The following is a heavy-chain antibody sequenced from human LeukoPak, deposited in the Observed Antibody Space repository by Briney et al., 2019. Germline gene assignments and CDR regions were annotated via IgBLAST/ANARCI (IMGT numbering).Heavy chain of an antibody. D-gene: IGHD3-3*01. V-gene: IGHV4-59*01. Sequence: PSETLSLTCTVSGGSISSYYWSWIRQPPGKGLEWIGYIYYSGSTNYNPSLKSRVTISVDTSKNQFSLKLSSVTAADTAVYYCARRDYDFWSGTSNWFDPWGQGTLVTVSS. J-gene: IGHJ5*02. CDR1: GGSISSYY. CDR2: IYYSGST. CDR3: ARRDYDFWSGTSNWFDP.